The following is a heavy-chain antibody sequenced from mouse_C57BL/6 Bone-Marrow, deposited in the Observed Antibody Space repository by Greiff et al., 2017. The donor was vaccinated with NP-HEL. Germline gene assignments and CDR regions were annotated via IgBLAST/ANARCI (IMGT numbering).Heavy chain of an antibody. D-gene: IGHD2-3*01. V-gene: IGHV1-52*01. CDR1: GYTFTSYW. Sequence: VKLQQPGAELVRPGSSVKLSCKASGYTFTSYWMHWVKQRPIQGLEWIGNIDPSDSETHYNQKFKDKATLTVDKSSSTAYMQLSSLTSEDSAVYYCARSPFYDGYSYAMDYWGQGTSVTVSS. J-gene: IGHJ4*01. CDR3: ARSPFYDGYSYAMDY. CDR2: IDPSDSET.